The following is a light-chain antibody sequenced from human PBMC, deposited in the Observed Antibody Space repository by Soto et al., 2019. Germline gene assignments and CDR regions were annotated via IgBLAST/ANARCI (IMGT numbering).Light chain of an antibody. J-gene: IGKJ1*01. Sequence: DLQMTQSPSTLSASVGARVTITCRASQSISNRLAWYQQKPGKAPNVLIYDASSLESGVPSRFSAILYGTAGIINLRSLQTDDGETYDGQHYNRYSEAFGQGTKVDIK. CDR2: DAS. CDR3: QHYNRYSEA. CDR1: QSISNR. V-gene: IGKV1-5*01.